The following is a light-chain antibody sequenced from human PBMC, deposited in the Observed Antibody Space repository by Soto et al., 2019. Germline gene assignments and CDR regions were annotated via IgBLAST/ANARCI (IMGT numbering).Light chain of an antibody. CDR1: QFVSSR. CDR3: QEYIQWPPGM. J-gene: IGKJ1*01. V-gene: IGKV3-15*01. CDR2: DTS. Sequence: DIVVTQSPATLSASPGERFTLSCRSSQFVSSRLAWYQQRPGQVPRLLIYDTSTRAPDISARFSGSGSGTEFTLTISSLQSQDFAVYYCQEYIQWPPGMFGPGTKVDIK.